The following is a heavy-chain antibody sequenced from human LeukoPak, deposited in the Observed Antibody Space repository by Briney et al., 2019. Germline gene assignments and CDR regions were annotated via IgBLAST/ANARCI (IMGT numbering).Heavy chain of an antibody. Sequence: ASVKVSCKASGYTFTSYYMHWVRQAPGQGLEWMGWISAYNGNTNYAQKLQGRVTMTTDTSTSTAYMELRSLRSDDTAVYYCARTYYDSRNYYYGMDVWGQGTTVTVSS. V-gene: IGHV1-18*04. D-gene: IGHD3-22*01. J-gene: IGHJ6*02. CDR2: ISAYNGNT. CDR1: GYTFTSYY. CDR3: ARTYYDSRNYYYGMDV.